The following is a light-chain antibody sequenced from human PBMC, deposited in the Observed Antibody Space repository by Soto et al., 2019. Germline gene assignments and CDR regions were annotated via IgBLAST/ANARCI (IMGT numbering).Light chain of an antibody. CDR3: QVYGSSSKT. V-gene: IGKV3-20*01. CDR2: GVS. CDR1: QTIGQQ. J-gene: IGKJ1*01. Sequence: EIVLAQSPATMSVTPGERITLSCRATQTIGQQLAWYLQRPGQAPSLLLYGVSTGATGIPDRFSGSGSGTDFTLTISRLEPEDFAVYFWQVYGSSSKTFGQGTKVDIK.